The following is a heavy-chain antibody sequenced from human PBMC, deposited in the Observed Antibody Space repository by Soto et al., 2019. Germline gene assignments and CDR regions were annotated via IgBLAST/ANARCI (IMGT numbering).Heavy chain of an antibody. CDR1: VYNFAGYW. CDR2: IYPSDSDT. V-gene: IGHV5-51*01. CDR3: ARGGVSTRTFDY. Sequence: LGESLKIACKGSVYNFAGYWIAWVRQMPGKGLELMGIIYPSDSDTRYRPSFQGQVTISADKSIRSAYLQWSSLRASDTAMYYCARGGVSTRTFDYWGQGTPVTVS. D-gene: IGHD3-3*01. J-gene: IGHJ4*02.